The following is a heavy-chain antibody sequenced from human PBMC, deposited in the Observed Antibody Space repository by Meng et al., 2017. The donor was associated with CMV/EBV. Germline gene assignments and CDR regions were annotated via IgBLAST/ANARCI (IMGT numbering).Heavy chain of an antibody. J-gene: IGHJ6*02. CDR2: INHSGST. CDR3: ARLKLGYCSSTSCYAPYYYYGMDV. D-gene: IGHD2-2*01. V-gene: IGHV4-34*01. Sequence: GSLRLSCAVYGWSFSGYYWSWIRQPPGKGLEWIGEINHSGSTNYNPSLKSRVTISVDTSKNQFSLKLSSVTAADTAVYYCARLKLGYCSSTSCYAPYYYYGMDVWGQGTTVTVSS. CDR1: GWSFSGYY.